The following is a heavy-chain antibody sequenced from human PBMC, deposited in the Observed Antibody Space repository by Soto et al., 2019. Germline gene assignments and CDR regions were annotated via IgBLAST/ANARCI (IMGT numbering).Heavy chain of an antibody. J-gene: IGHJ4*02. CDR1: GFTFSNAW. D-gene: IGHD3-22*01. Sequence: GGSLRLSCAASGFTFSNAWMSWVRQAPGKGLEWVGRIKSKTDGGTTDYAAPVKGRFTISRDDSKNTLYLQMNSLKTEDTAVYYCTTGPPMYYYDSSGYYYFDYWGQGTLVTVSS. CDR3: TTGPPMYYYDSSGYYYFDY. CDR2: IKSKTDGGTT. V-gene: IGHV3-15*01.